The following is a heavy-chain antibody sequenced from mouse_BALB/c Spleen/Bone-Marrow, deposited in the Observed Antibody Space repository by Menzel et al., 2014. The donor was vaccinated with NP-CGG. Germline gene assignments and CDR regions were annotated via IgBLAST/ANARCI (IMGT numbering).Heavy chain of an antibody. CDR2: INPSTGYT. D-gene: IGHD4-1*01. CDR3: ARSAPWDGFAY. Sequence: QVQLQQPGAELAKPGASVKMSCKASGYTFTSYWMHWVKQRPGQGLEWIGCINPSTGYTEYNQKFKDKATLTADKSSSTAYMQLSSLTSEDSAVYYCARSAPWDGFAYWGQGTLVTVSA. V-gene: IGHV1-7*01. J-gene: IGHJ3*01. CDR1: GYTFTSYW.